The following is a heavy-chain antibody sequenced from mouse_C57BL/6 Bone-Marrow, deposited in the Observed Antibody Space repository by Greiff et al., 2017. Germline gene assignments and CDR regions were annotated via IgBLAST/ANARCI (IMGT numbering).Heavy chain of an antibody. Sequence: QVQLQQPGAELVKPGASVKMSCKASGYTFTSYWITWVKQRPGQGLEWIGDIYPGSGSTNYNEKFKSKATLTVDTSSSTAYMQLSSLTSEYSADYDCDTDYGSTLFAYWGQGTLLTVSA. CDR2: IYPGSGST. J-gene: IGHJ3*01. D-gene: IGHD1-1*01. CDR1: GYTFTSYW. CDR3: DTDYGSTLFAY. V-gene: IGHV1-55*01.